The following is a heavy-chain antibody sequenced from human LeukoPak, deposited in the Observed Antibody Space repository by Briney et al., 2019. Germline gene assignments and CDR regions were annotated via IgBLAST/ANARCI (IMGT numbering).Heavy chain of an antibody. J-gene: IGHJ4*02. CDR2: IYTGGST. V-gene: IGHV3-53*01. CDR1: GLTVSSNY. CDR3: ARDHDYLDY. Sequence: TGGSLRLSCAASGLTVSSNYMSWVRQAPGKGLEWVSVIYTGGSTYYADSVKGRFTISSDNSKNTLYLQMNSLRAEDTAVYYCARDHDYLDYWGQGTLVTVSS.